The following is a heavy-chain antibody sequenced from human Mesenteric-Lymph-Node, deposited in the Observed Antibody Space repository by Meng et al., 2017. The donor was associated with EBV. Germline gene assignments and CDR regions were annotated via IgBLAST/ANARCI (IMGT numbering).Heavy chain of an antibody. CDR3: ARDGSGDGYTFDY. D-gene: IGHD5-24*01. CDR1: GYTFTNYG. CDR2: ISPYNGNT. Sequence: QVQLVQSGSELKKPGASVKVSCKASGYTFTNYGINWVRQAPGQGIEWMGGISPYNGNTYSAQKFQGRVPMTTDTSTDTAYIELRSLRSDDTAVYSCARDGSGDGYTFDYWGQGTLVTVSS. J-gene: IGHJ4*02. V-gene: IGHV1-18*01.